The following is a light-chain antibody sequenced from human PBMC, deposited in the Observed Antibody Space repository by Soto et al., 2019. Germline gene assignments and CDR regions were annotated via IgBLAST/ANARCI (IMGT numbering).Light chain of an antibody. Sequence: QSALTQPASVSGSPGQSITISCTGTSSDVGSYNLVSWYQQHPGKAPKLMIYEVSKRPSGVSNRFSGSKSGNTDSLTISGLQAEDEAHYYCCSYAGSSTLVFGGGTKLTVL. CDR3: CSYAGSSTLV. V-gene: IGLV2-23*02. CDR2: EVS. CDR1: SSDVGSYNL. J-gene: IGLJ2*01.